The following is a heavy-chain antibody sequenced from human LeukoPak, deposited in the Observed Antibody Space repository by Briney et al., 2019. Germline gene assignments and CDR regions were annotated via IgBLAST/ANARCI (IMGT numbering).Heavy chain of an antibody. Sequence: SQTLSLTCAISGDSVFSNSSWNWIRQSPSRGLEWLGRTYYRSKWYNDYVVSVKSRVNINPDTSKNQFSLHLSSLTPEDTAVYYCARGGQGDGYSADEAFDIWGQGTMVTVS. CDR1: GDSVFSNSS. V-gene: IGHV6-1*01. D-gene: IGHD5-18*01. CDR3: ARGGQGDGYSADEAFDI. CDR2: TYYRSKWYN. J-gene: IGHJ3*02.